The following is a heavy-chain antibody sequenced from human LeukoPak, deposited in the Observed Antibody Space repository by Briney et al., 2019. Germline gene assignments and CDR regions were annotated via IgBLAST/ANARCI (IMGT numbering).Heavy chain of an antibody. CDR3: ARVSSSWFFFDY. CDR1: AGSISSYY. V-gene: IGHV4-4*07. CDR2: IYTSGST. J-gene: IGHJ4*02. Sequence: SETLSLTCTVSAGSISSYYWRWIRQPAGKGLKWIGRIYTSGSTNYNPSLKSRLTMSVDTSRTQFSLRLSPVPAADTAVYYCARVSSSWFFFDYWGQGTLVTVSS. D-gene: IGHD6-13*01.